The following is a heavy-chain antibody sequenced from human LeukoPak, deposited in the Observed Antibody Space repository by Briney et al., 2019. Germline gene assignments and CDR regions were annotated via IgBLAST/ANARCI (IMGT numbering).Heavy chain of an antibody. Sequence: SETLSLTCTVSGGSVSSGSYYWSWIRQPPGKGGEWIGYIYYSGSTNYNPSLKSRVTISVDTSKNQFSLKLSSVTAADTAVYYCARGGQRRRDGYNYLGLDYWGQGTLVTVSS. D-gene: IGHD5-24*01. V-gene: IGHV4-61*01. CDR3: ARGGQRRRDGYNYLGLDY. CDR2: IYYSGST. J-gene: IGHJ4*02. CDR1: GGSVSSGSYY.